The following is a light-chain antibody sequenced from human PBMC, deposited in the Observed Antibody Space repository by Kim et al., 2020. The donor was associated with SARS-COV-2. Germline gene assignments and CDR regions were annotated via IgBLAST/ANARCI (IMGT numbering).Light chain of an antibody. V-gene: IGLV2-14*03. Sequence: QSALTQPASVSGSPGQSITISCTGTSSDVGGYNYVSWYQQHPGKAPKLMIYDVDKRPSGVSDRFSGSKSGDTASLTISGLQAEDEPDYYCSSYTSSGTQVVFGGGTKLTVL. CDR2: DVD. J-gene: IGLJ2*01. CDR3: SSYTSSGTQVV. CDR1: SSDVGGYNY.